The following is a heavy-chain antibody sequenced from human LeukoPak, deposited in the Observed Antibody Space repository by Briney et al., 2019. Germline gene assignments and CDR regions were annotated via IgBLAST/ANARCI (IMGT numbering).Heavy chain of an antibody. CDR3: ARDASYVWGSYRSYYFDY. CDR1: GGTFSSYA. CDR2: IIPIFGTA. D-gene: IGHD3-16*02. Sequence: SVKVSCKASGGTFSSYAISWVRLAPGQGREWMGRIIPIFGTANYAQKFQGRVTITTDESTSTAYMELSSLRSEDTAVYYCARDASYVWGSYRSYYFDYWGQGTQVTVSS. V-gene: IGHV1-69*05. J-gene: IGHJ4*02.